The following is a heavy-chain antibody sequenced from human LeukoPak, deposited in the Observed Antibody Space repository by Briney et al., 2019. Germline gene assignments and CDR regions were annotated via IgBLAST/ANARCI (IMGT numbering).Heavy chain of an antibody. CDR2: INPSGGST. Sequence: ASVKVSCKASGYTFTSYYMDWVRQAPGQGLEWMGIINPSGGSTSYAQKFQGRVTMTRDMSTSTVYMELSSLRSEDTAVYYCARGLVWCSSSSLHYYYYMDVWGKGTTVTVSS. J-gene: IGHJ6*03. V-gene: IGHV1-46*01. D-gene: IGHD6-6*01. CDR1: GYTFTSYY. CDR3: ARGLVWCSSSSLHYYYYMDV.